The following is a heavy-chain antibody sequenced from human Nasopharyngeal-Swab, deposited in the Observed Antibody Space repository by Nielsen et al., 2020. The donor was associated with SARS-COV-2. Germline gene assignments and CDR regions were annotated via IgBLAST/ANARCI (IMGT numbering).Heavy chain of an antibody. CDR3: VKGSSYYYGMDV. Sequence: GESLKISCSASGFTFSSYAMHWVRQAPGKGLEYVSAISSNGGSTYYADSVKGRFTISRDNSKNTLYLQMSSLRAEDTAVYYCVKGSSYYYGMDVWGQGTTVTVSS. CDR2: ISSNGGST. J-gene: IGHJ6*02. V-gene: IGHV3-64D*08. CDR1: GFTFSSYA.